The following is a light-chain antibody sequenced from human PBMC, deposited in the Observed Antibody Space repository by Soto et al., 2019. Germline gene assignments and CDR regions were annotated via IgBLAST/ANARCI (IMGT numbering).Light chain of an antibody. Sequence: QSVLTQPPSVSAAPGQKVTISCSGSSSNIGNNYVSWYQHLPGTAPKLLIYDNNKRPSGIPDRFSGSKSGTSATLGITGLQTGDEADYYCGSWDTSLSVSVFGIGTKVTVL. J-gene: IGLJ1*01. CDR3: GSWDTSLSVSV. CDR2: DNN. CDR1: SSNIGNNY. V-gene: IGLV1-51*01.